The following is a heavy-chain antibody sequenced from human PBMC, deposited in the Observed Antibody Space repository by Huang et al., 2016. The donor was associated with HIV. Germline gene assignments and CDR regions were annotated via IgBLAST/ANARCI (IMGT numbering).Heavy chain of an antibody. J-gene: IGHJ4*02. CDR1: GYTFTSYA. V-gene: IGHV7-4-1*02. CDR3: ASSPREVFGVFDY. CDR2: INTITGNP. Sequence: QVQLVQSGSELKKPGASVKVSCKASGYTFTSYAMNWVRQAPGQGLEWMGWINTITGNPTYGKGCTGRFGFSLDTSVSTAYLQISSLKAEDTAVYYCASSPREVFGVFDYWGQGTLVTVSS. D-gene: IGHD3-3*01.